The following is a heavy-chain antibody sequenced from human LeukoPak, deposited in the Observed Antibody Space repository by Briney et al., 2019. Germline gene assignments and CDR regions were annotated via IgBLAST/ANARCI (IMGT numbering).Heavy chain of an antibody. J-gene: IGHJ4*02. CDR1: GGSISSSSYY. CDR2: IYYSGST. D-gene: IGHD3-16*02. V-gene: IGHV4-39*01. CDR3: ARHGVIATGFDY. Sequence: SETLSLTCTVSGGSISSSSYYWGWIRQPPGKGLEWIGSIYYSGSTYYNPSLKSRVTISVDTSKNQFSLKLSSVTAADTAVYYCARHGVIATGFDYWGQGTLVTVSS.